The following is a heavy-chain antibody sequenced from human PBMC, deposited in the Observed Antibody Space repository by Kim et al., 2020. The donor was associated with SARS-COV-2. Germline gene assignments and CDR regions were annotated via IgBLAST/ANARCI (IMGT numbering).Heavy chain of an antibody. Sequence: KGRFTISRDNSKNTLYLQMNSLRAEDTAVYYCAKVLNHLEDSHTSGYFDLWGRGTLVTVSS. D-gene: IGHD2-15*01. J-gene: IGHJ2*01. CDR3: AKVLNHLEDSHTSGYFDL. V-gene: IGHV3-23*01.